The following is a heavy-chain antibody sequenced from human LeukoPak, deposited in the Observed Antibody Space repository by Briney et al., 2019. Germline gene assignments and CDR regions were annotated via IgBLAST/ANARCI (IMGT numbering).Heavy chain of an antibody. V-gene: IGHV1-2*02. CDR2: INPNSGGT. Sequence: ASVKVSCKASGYTFTGYYMHWVRRAPGQGLEWMGWINPNSGGTNYAQKFQGRVTMTRDTSIRTAYMELSRLRSDDTAVYYCATPERGYSGYDFGSWGQGTLVTVSS. J-gene: IGHJ4*02. CDR3: ATPERGYSGYDFGS. CDR1: GYTFTGYY. D-gene: IGHD5-12*01.